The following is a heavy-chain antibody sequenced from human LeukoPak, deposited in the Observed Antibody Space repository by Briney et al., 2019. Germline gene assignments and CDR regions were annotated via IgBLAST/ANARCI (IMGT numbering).Heavy chain of an antibody. V-gene: IGHV1-69*13. CDR3: AGGPDGSVYFDY. Sequence: GASVKVSCKASGGTFSSYAISWVRQAPGQGLEWMGGIIPIFGTANYAQEFQGRVTITADESTSTAYMELSSLRSEDTAVYYCAGGPDGSVYFDYWGQGTLVTVSS. D-gene: IGHD5-24*01. J-gene: IGHJ4*02. CDR2: IIPIFGTA. CDR1: GGTFSSYA.